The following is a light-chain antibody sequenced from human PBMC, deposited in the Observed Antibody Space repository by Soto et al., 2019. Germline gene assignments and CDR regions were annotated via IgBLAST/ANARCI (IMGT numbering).Light chain of an antibody. CDR2: DVT. CDR3: CSYAGSYIYV. V-gene: IGLV2-11*01. Sequence: QSSLTQPRSVSGAPGQSVTISCPGTSSVVGGYNYVSWYQQHPDKAPKVMIYDVTKRPSGVPDRFSGSKSGNTASLTISGLQAEDEADYYCCSYAGSYIYVFGTGTKVTVL. J-gene: IGLJ1*01. CDR1: SSVVGGYNY.